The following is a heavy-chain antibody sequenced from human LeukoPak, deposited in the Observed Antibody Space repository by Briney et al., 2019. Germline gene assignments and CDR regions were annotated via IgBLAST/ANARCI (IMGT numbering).Heavy chain of an antibody. CDR2: INWSGGST. CDR3: ARAPITSPFYFDY. J-gene: IGHJ4*02. Sequence: GGSLRLSCTASGFAFDEHGMSWVRQVPGKGLEWVSGINWSGGSTGYADPLRGRFIISRDNAKNSLYLQMDSLRAEDTALYYCARAPITSPFYFDYWGQGTLVTVSS. D-gene: IGHD2-2*01. CDR1: GFAFDEHG. V-gene: IGHV3-20*04.